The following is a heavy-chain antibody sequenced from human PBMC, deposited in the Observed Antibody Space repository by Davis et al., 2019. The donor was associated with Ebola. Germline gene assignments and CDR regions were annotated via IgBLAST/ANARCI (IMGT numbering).Heavy chain of an antibody. D-gene: IGHD4/OR15-4a*01. J-gene: IGHJ4*02. Sequence: ESLKISCTVSGDSIRSYYWSWIRQPPGKGLEWIGYIHSSGSTSKNPSLKRRVAISIDTSKNHFSLELASVTAADTAVYYCARRQGAKFDSWGQGTLVTVSS. CDR1: GDSIRSYY. V-gene: IGHV4-59*01. CDR3: ARRQGAKFDS. CDR2: IHSSGST.